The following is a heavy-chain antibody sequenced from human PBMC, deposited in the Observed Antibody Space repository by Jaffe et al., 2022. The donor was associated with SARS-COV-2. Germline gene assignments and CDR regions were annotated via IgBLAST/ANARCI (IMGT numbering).Heavy chain of an antibody. CDR3: AKDVQLYGDYGWFDP. J-gene: IGHJ5*02. V-gene: IGHV3-43*02. CDR2: ISGDGGST. Sequence: EVQLVESGGGVVQPGGSLRLSCAASGFTFDDYAMHWVRQAPGKGLEWVSLISGDGGSTYYADSVKGRFTISRDNSKNSLYLQMNSLRTEDTALYYCAKDVQLYGDYGWFDPWGQGTLVTVSS. CDR1: GFTFDDYA. D-gene: IGHD4-17*01.